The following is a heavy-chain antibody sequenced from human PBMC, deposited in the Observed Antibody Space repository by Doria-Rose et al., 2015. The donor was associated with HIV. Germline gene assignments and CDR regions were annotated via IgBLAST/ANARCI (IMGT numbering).Heavy chain of an antibody. J-gene: IGHJ4*02. D-gene: IGHD6-13*01. CDR2: IFSDDER. CDR3: ARIKSSRWYHKYYFDF. Sequence: QVTLKENGPVLVKPTETLTLTCTVSGVSLSSPGMGVSWIRQPPGKALEWLANIFSDDERSYKTSLKSRLTISRGASKSQVVLTMTDMDPVDTATYYCARIKSSRWYHKYYFDFWGQGTLVTVSA. V-gene: IGHV2-26*01. CDR1: GVSLSSPGMG.